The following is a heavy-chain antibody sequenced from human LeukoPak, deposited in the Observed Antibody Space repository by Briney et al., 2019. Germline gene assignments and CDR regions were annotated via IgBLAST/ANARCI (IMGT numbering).Heavy chain of an antibody. CDR3: ARALSSSSLDY. V-gene: IGHV4-34*01. CDR2: INHSGST. D-gene: IGHD6-6*01. J-gene: IGHJ4*02. CDR1: GGSFSGYY. Sequence: KPSETLSLTCAVYGGSFSGYYWSWIRQPPGKGLEWIGEINHSGSTNYNPSLKSRVTISVDTSKNQFSLKLSSVTAADTAVYYCARALSSSSLDYWGQGTLVTVSS.